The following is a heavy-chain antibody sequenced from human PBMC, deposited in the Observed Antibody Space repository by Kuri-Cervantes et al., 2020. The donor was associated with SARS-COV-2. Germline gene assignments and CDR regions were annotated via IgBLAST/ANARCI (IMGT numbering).Heavy chain of an antibody. CDR2: IKQDGREK. CDR3: AREGGSWCYYDHYYYYYYIDV. J-gene: IGHJ6*03. V-gene: IGHV3-7*01. CDR1: GLSSSSYW. D-gene: IGHD3-10*01. Sequence: SMTPACAASGLSSSSYWTSWDRQAPGKGLEWVANIKQDGREKYYVDSVKGRFTISRDNATNSLYLQMNSLRAEDTAVYYCAREGGSWCYYDHYYYYYYIDVWGKGTTVTVSS.